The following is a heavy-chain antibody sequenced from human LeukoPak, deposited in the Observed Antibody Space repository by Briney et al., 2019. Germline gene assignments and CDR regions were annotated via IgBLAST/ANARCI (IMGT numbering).Heavy chain of an antibody. CDR3: ARGPEIYNSVGGIFFDY. CDR2: IIPILGIA. Sequence: GASVKVSCKASGGTFSSYAISWVRQAPGQGLEWMGRIIPILGIANYAQKFQGRVTIAADKSTSTAYMELSSLRSEDTAVYYCARGPEIYNSVGGIFFDYGGRETLATVP. D-gene: IGHD3-16*01. CDR1: GGTFSSYA. V-gene: IGHV1-69*04. J-gene: IGHJ4*02.